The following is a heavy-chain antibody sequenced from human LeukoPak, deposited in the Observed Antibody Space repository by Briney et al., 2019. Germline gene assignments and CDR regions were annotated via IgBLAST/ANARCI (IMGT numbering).Heavy chain of an antibody. J-gene: IGHJ3*02. CDR2: IYHSGST. D-gene: IGHD7-27*01. V-gene: IGHV4-38-2*01. CDR1: GYSISSGYY. Sequence: SETLSLTCAVSGYSISSGYYWGWIRQPPGKGLEWIGSIYHSGSTYYNPSLKSRVTISVDTSKNQFSLKLSSVTAADTAVYYCAGQSSWGSGPSIWGQGTMVTVSS. CDR3: AGQSSWGSGPSI.